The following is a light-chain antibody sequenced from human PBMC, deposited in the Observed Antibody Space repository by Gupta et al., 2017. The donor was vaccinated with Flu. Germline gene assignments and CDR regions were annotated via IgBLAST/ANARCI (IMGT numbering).Light chain of an antibody. V-gene: IGLV1-44*01. J-gene: IGLJ3*02. CDR1: SSSIRTNT. Sequence: QFVLTQPPSASGTPGQRVSISCSGPSSSIRTNTVNWYQQLPRTAPRLLISTNNQRPSGVPARFSGSKSGSSASLAISGLQSEDEADYFCAAWDDSLNAWVFGGGTKVTVL. CDR2: TNN. CDR3: AAWDDSLNAWV.